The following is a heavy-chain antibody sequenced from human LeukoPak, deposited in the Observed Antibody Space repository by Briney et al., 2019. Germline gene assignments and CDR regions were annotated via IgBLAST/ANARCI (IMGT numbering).Heavy chain of an antibody. CDR2: IKQDGSEK. Sequence: PGGYLRLSCAASGFTFNSYWMSWVRQAPGKGLEWVANIKQDGSEKYYVDSVKGRFTISRDNAKNSLYLQMNSLRAEDTAVYYCARDDGGGYYYSSGSYKAIMPMPFDYWGQGTLVTVSS. CDR3: ARDDGGGYYYSSGSYKAIMPMPFDY. CDR1: GFTFNSYW. V-gene: IGHV3-7*01. D-gene: IGHD3-10*01. J-gene: IGHJ4*02.